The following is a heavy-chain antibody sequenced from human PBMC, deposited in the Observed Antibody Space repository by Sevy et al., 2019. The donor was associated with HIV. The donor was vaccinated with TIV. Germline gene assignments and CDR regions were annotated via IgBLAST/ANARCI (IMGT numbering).Heavy chain of an antibody. CDR3: SREGLDPPLNYCYYYGMDV. V-gene: IGHV1-2*02. Sequence: ASVKVSCKASGYTFTGYYMHWVRQAPGQGLEWMGWINPNSGGTNYAQKFQGRVTMTRYTSISTAYMELSRLGSDDAAVYYCSREGLDPPLNYCYYYGMDVWGQGTTVTVSS. CDR2: INPNSGGT. D-gene: IGHD6-19*01. CDR1: GYTFTGYY. J-gene: IGHJ6*02.